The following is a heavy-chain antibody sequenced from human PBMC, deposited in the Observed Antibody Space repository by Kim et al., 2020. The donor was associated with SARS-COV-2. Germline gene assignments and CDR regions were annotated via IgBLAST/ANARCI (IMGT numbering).Heavy chain of an antibody. CDR3: ARSPLPVITMIVVGPELGWFDP. Sequence: GESLKISCKGSGYSFTSYWIGWVRQMPGKGLEWMGIIYPGDSDTRYSPSFQGQVTISADKSISTAYLQWSSLKASDTAMYYCARSPLPVITMIVVGPELGWFDPWGQGTLVTVSS. CDR2: IYPGDSDT. V-gene: IGHV5-51*01. CDR1: GYSFTSYW. J-gene: IGHJ5*02. D-gene: IGHD3-22*01.